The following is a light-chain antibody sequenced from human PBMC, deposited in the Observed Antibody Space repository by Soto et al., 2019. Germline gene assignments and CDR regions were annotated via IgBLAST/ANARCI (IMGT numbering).Light chain of an antibody. CDR2: DVN. V-gene: IGLV2-8*01. CDR1: SSDVGAYIF. CDR3: FSFTTTSTHV. J-gene: IGLJ1*01. Sequence: QSVLAQPPSASGSPGQSVTISCTGTSSDVGAYIFVSWYQQHPGKAPKLMVYDVNRRPPGVPDRFFGSKSGNTASLTVSGLQAEDEADYFCFSFTTTSTHVFGTGTKVT.